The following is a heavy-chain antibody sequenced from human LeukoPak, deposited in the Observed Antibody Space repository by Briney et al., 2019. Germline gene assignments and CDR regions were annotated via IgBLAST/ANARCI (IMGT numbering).Heavy chain of an antibody. J-gene: IGHJ4*02. Sequence: PSETLSLTCTVSGGSISSSRHYWGWIRQPPGKGLEWIGNILYSGSTNYNPSLKSRVTISVDTSKSQFSLKLSSVTAADTAEYYCVRRVAGSGYRDYWGQGTLVTVSS. CDR2: ILYSGST. D-gene: IGHD5-12*01. CDR1: GGSISSSRHY. V-gene: IGHV4-39*01. CDR3: VRRVAGSGYRDY.